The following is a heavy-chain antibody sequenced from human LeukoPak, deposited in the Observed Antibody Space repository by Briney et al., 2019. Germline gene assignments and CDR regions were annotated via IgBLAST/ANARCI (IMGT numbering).Heavy chain of an antibody. V-gene: IGHV3-23*01. CDR3: AKASYASGSYYSFDY. CDR1: GFTFSSYG. CDR2: ISGSGGST. D-gene: IGHD3-10*01. J-gene: IGHJ4*02. Sequence: PGGSLRLSCAASGFTFSSYGMSWVRQAPGKGLEWVSAISGSGGSTYYADSVKGRFTISRDNSKNTLYLQMNSLRAVDTAVYYCAKASYASGSYYSFDYWGQGTLVTVSS.